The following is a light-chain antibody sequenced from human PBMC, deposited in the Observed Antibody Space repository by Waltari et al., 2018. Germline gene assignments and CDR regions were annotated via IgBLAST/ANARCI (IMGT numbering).Light chain of an antibody. CDR3: SAWDDSLVGPA. Sequence: QSILVQPPSASGTPGQRVTIFCSGSNANIGTNNVNWYEQLPGTAPKLLIYNTDLRPSGFPVRFSGSRSGTSASLAISGIQSEDEAEYHCSAWDDSLVGPAFGGGTNLTVL. CDR2: NTD. V-gene: IGLV1-44*01. CDR1: NANIGTNN. J-gene: IGLJ2*01.